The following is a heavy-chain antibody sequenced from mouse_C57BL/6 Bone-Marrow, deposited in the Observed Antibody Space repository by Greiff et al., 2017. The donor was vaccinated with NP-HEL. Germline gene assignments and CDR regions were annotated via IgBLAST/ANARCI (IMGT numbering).Heavy chain of an antibody. J-gene: IGHJ4*01. CDR2: IWRGGST. V-gene: IGHV2-5*01. CDR3: AKKGRDYYAMDY. Sequence: QVQLKESGPGLVQPSQSLSITCTVSGFSLTSYGVHWVRQSPGKGLEWLGVIWRGGSTVYNAAFMSRLSITKDNSKSQVFFNMNSRQADDTDIYYCAKKGRDYYAMDYWGQGTSVTVSS. CDR1: GFSLTSYG.